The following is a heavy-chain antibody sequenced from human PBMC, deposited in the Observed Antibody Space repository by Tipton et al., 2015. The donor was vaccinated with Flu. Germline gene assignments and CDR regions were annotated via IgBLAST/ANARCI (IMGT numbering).Heavy chain of an antibody. V-gene: IGHV4-61*01. CDR3: ARGLRDGYNPHDAFDI. J-gene: IGHJ3*02. CDR2: ISYSGST. Sequence: LRLSCSVSGGSVNSGSYYWSWIRQPPGKGLEWIGFISYSGSTAYNPSLKSRVTTSVDASKNQFSLKLSSVTAADTAVYYCARGLRDGYNPHDAFDIWGQGTMVTVSS. CDR1: GGSVNSGSYY. D-gene: IGHD5-24*01.